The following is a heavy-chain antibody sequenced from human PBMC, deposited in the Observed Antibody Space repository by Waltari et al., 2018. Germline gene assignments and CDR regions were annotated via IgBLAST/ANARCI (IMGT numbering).Heavy chain of an antibody. V-gene: IGHV3-23*01. CDR3: AKDKRYCGGHGCYGWFDS. D-gene: IGHD2-21*02. J-gene: IGHJ5*01. Sequence: EVQLLQSGGDFVQPGGSLRLSGAASGFPVSAPALAGVRQAPGKGLEWVSSISQTGAYTFYADSVKGRFTISRDNVDDTLDLEMKALRAEDTALYYCAKDKRYCGGHGCYGWFDSWGQGALVIVSA. CDR2: ISQTGAYT. CDR1: GFPVSAPA.